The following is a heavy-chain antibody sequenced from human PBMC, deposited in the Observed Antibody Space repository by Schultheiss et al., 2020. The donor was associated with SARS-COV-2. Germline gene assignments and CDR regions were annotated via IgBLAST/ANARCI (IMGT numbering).Heavy chain of an antibody. Sequence: GGSLRLSCAASGFPFSGYGMHWVRQAPGKGLVWVSRINSDGSTIYADSVKGRFTISRDNAKNTLYLQMNSLRAEDTAVYYCARDGTTYIFDYWGQGTLVTVSS. CDR2: INSDGST. CDR3: ARDGTTYIFDY. J-gene: IGHJ4*02. V-gene: IGHV3-74*01. D-gene: IGHD1-7*01. CDR1: GFPFSGYG.